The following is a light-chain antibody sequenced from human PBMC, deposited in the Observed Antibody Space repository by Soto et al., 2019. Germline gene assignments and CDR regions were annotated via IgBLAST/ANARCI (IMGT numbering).Light chain of an antibody. CDR1: QSVSSY. CDR3: QQYNNWPIT. J-gene: IGKJ5*01. V-gene: IGKV3-11*01. Sequence: EVVLTQSPVTLSLSPGERASLSCRASQSVSSYLAWYQQKPGQAPRLLIYDASNRATGIPARFSGSGSGTDFTLTISSLQSEDFAVYFCQQYNNWPITFGQGTRLEI. CDR2: DAS.